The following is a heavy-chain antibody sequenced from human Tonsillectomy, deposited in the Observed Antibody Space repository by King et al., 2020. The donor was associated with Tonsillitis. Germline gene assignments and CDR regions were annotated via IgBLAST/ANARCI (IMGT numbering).Heavy chain of an antibody. CDR1: GGTFSSYS. V-gene: IGHV1-69*09. CDR2: IIPILGIP. J-gene: IGHJ4*02. CDR3: ASVEASRGYRGET. D-gene: IGHD3-22*01. Sequence: VQLVESGAEVKKPGSSVKVSCKASGGTFSSYSITWVRQAPGQGLEWMGRIIPILGIPNYAQKFQGRVTITADKSTSTAYMELSSLRSEDTAGYYCASVEASRGYRGETGGQGTLRPVS.